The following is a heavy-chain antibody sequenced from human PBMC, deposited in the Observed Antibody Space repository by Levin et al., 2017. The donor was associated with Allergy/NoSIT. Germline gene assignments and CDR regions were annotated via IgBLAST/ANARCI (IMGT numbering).Heavy chain of an antibody. CDR3: ARDRGGYSSSWDY. D-gene: IGHD6-13*01. CDR2: IYHSGST. CDR1: GGSVSSGNW. Sequence: TSETLSLTCAVSGGSVSSGNWWNWVRQPPGKEPEWIGEIYHSGSTNYNPSLKSRVTISVDKSKNQFSLKLSSVTAADTAVYYCARDRGGYSSSWDYWGQGTLVTVSS. V-gene: IGHV4-4*02. J-gene: IGHJ4*02.